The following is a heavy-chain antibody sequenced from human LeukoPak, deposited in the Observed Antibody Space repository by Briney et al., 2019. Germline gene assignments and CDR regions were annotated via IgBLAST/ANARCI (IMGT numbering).Heavy chain of an antibody. V-gene: IGHV3-30-3*01. CDR2: KSYDENTK. CDR1: GFAYNTYA. J-gene: IGHJ4*02. Sequence: GRPLRLSCAASGFAYNTYAMHWYRQAPGKGLEWVAVKSYDENTKHYADSVKGRFTISRDNFKNTLYLQMDSLTVDDTAVYYCARSGGLPKFDCWGQGTLVTVSS. CDR3: ARSGGLPKFDC.